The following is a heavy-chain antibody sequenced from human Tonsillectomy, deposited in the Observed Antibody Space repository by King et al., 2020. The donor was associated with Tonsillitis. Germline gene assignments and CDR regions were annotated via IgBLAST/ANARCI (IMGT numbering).Heavy chain of an antibody. Sequence: VQLVESGGGFIQPGGSLRLSCAASGFTFSSYEMNWVRQAPGKGLEWVSYISPIGITIYYADSVKGRFTISRDNAKSSLYLQMNSLRVEDTAVYYCARVPASGWYADYWGQGTLVTVSS. J-gene: IGHJ4*02. V-gene: IGHV3-48*03. CDR2: ISPIGITI. CDR1: GFTFSSYE. CDR3: ARVPASGWYADY. D-gene: IGHD6-19*01.